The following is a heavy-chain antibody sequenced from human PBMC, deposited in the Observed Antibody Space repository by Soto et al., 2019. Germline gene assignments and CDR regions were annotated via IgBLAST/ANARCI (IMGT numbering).Heavy chain of an antibody. D-gene: IGHD3-22*01. V-gene: IGHV1-58*02. J-gene: IGHJ4*02. Sequence: ASVPVSCKASGCTYTSSAMQGVRQARGQSLEWIGWIVVGSGNTNYAQKFQERVTLTRDMSTSTAYMELSSLRSEDTAVYYCAAYYYDSSGYFDYWGQGTLVTVSS. CDR1: GCTYTSSA. CDR2: IVVGSGNT. CDR3: AAYYYDSSGYFDY.